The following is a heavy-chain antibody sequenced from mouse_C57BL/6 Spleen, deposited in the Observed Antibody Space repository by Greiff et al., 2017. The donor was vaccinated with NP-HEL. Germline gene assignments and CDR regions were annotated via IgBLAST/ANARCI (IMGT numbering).Heavy chain of an antibody. CDR2: IYPGDGDT. V-gene: IGHV1-80*01. D-gene: IGHD1-1*01. J-gene: IGHJ2*01. Sequence: LVESGAELVKPGASVKISCKASGYAFSSYWMNWVKQRPGKGLEWIGQIYPGDGDTNYNGKFKGKATLTADKSSSTAYMQLSSLTSEDSAVYFCARVTTVVNDYWGQGTTLTVSS. CDR3: ARVTTVVNDY. CDR1: GYAFSSYW.